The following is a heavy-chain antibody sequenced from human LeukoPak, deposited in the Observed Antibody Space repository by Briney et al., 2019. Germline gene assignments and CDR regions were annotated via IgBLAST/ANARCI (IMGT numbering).Heavy chain of an antibody. CDR3: ARDPYYYDSSDTGMDV. Sequence: GGSLRLSCAASGFTFSSYEMNWVRQAPGEGPERVSYISSSGSTIYYADSVKGRFTISRDNAKNSLYLQMNSLRAEDTAVYYCARDPYYYDSSDTGMDVWGQGTTVTVSS. D-gene: IGHD3-22*01. J-gene: IGHJ6*02. CDR2: ISSSGSTI. CDR1: GFTFSSYE. V-gene: IGHV3-48*03.